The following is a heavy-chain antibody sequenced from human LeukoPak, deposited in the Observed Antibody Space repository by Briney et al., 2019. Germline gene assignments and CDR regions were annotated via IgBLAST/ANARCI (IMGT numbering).Heavy chain of an antibody. CDR3: ARSSSPRLHFEY. CDR1: GGTFSSYA. V-gene: IGHV1-69*13. D-gene: IGHD6-25*01. Sequence: SVKVSCKASGGTFSSYAISWVRQAPGQGLEWMGGIIPIFGTANYAQKFQGRVTITADESTSTAYMELSSLRSEDTAVYYCARSSSPRLHFEYWGQGTLVTVSS. J-gene: IGHJ4*02. CDR2: IIPIFGTA.